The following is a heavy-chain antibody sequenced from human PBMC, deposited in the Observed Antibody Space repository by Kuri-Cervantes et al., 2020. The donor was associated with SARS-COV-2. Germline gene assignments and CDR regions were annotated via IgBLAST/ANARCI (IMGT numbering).Heavy chain of an antibody. Sequence: ESLKISCTVSGGSITRGSHSWGWIRQPPGKDLEWIGSIYYDGTTYYKPSLESRVAISIDTSKSQFSLRLTSMTAADTAVYYCVRHENAIDYWGQGSLVTVSS. CDR3: VRHENAIDY. V-gene: IGHV4-39*01. D-gene: IGHD2-2*01. J-gene: IGHJ4*02. CDR1: GGSITRGSHS. CDR2: IYYDGTT.